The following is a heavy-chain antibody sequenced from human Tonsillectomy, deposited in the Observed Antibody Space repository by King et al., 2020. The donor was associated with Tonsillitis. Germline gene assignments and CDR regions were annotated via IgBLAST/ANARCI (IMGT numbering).Heavy chain of an antibody. CDR3: ARGTLLVVGPAELSGLGN. CDR2: INSSGGST. J-gene: IGHJ4*02. CDR1: GYTFTSYF. D-gene: IGHD2-2*01. V-gene: IGHV1-46*01. Sequence: QVQLVESGAEVKKPGASVKVSCKASGYTFTSYFIHWVRQAPGQGLEWMGIINSSGGSTSYAQKFQGRVTMTRDTSTSTVYMELSSLRSEDTAVYYCARGTLLVVGPAELSGLGNWGQGTLVTVSS.